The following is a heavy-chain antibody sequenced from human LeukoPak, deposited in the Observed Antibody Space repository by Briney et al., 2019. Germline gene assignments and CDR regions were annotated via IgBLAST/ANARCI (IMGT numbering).Heavy chain of an antibody. CDR3: ASISIAVAGTDFDY. J-gene: IGHJ4*02. D-gene: IGHD6-19*01. V-gene: IGHV3-48*03. CDR2: ISSSGSTI. CDR1: GFTFSSYE. Sequence: GGSLRLSCAASGFTFSSYEMNWVRQAPGKGLEWVSYISSSGSTIYYADSVKGRFTISRDNAKNSLYLQMNSLRAEDTAVYYCASISIAVAGTDFDYWGQGTLVTVSS.